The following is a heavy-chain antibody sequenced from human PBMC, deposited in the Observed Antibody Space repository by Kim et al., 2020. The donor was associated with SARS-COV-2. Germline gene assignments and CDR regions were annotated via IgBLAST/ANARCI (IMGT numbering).Heavy chain of an antibody. Sequence: ASVKVSCKASGYTFTSYGISWVRQAPGQGLEWMGWISAYNGNTNYAQKLQGRVTMTTDTSTSTAYMELRSLRSDDTAVYYCARDRRSGWKEWLNDYWGQGTLVTVSS. CDR1: GYTFTSYG. CDR3: ARDRRSGWKEWLNDY. CDR2: ISAYNGNT. V-gene: IGHV1-18*01. J-gene: IGHJ4*02. D-gene: IGHD6-19*01.